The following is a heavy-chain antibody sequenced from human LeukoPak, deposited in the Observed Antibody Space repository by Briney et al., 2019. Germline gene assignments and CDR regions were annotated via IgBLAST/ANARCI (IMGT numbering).Heavy chain of an antibody. CDR1: GFPFSSYD. CDR2: IGIVGDA. J-gene: IGHJ5*02. D-gene: IGHD5-12*01. Sequence: GSLGPSCAASGFPFSSYDMHWVRQVKGKGLEWVSGIGIVGDAYYAGSVKGRFTISRENAKNTLYLQMNSLRAGDTAVYYCARAVAKKEWFDPWGQGTLVTVSS. V-gene: IGHV3-13*01. CDR3: ARAVAKKEWFDP.